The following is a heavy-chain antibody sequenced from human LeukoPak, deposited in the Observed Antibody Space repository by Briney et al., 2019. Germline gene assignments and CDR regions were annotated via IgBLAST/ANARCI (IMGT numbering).Heavy chain of an antibody. CDR1: GFTFRRYA. CDR3: AKDLWFGDLSFGDY. V-gene: IGHV3-23*01. CDR2: ISSSDGST. D-gene: IGHD3-10*01. J-gene: IGHJ4*02. Sequence: GGSLRLSCAASGFTFRRYAMSWVRQAPGKGLEWVSGISSSDGSTYYADSVKGRFTISRDNSMNTLYLQMNSLRAEDTAVYYCAKDLWFGDLSFGDYWGQGTLVTVSS.